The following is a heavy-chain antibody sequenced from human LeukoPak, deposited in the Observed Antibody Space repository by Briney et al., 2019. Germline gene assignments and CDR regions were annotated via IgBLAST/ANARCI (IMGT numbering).Heavy chain of an antibody. CDR1: GFTFSSYW. J-gene: IGHJ6*02. CDR2: INSDGSST. Sequence: GGSLRLSCAASGFTFSSYWMHWVRQAPGKGLVWVSRINSDGSSTNHADSVKGRFTISRDNAKNTLYLQMNSLRAEDTAVYYCARAAIVVVPAATERYYYYYGMDVWGQGTTVTVSS. CDR3: ARAAIVVVPAATERYYYYYGMDV. D-gene: IGHD2-2*01. V-gene: IGHV3-74*01.